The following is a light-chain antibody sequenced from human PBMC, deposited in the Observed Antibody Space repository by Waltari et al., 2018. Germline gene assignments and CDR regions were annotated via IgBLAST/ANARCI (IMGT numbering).Light chain of an antibody. J-gene: IGKJ2*01. Sequence: DIVMTQSPDSLAVSLGERATINCKSSQSVLYSSNNKNYLAWYQQKPGQPPKLLIYWASTREYGVPDRFSGSGSGTGFTLTISSLQAEYVAVYYCQQYYGTPYTFGQGTKLEIK. CDR3: QQYYGTPYT. CDR2: WAS. CDR1: QSVLYSSNNKNY. V-gene: IGKV4-1*01.